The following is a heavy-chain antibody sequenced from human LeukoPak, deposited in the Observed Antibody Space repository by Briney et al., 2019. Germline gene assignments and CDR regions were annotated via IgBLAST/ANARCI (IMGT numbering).Heavy chain of an antibody. CDR1: GFTFSSYA. V-gene: IGHV3-23*01. Sequence: PGGSLRLSCAAFGFTFSSYAMSWVRQAPGKGLEWVSATSGSGVSTYYADSVKGRFTISRDNSKNTLYLQMNSLRAEDTAVYYCGEQLVPKIRGQGTLVTVSS. J-gene: IGHJ4*02. CDR2: TSGSGVST. CDR3: GEQLVPKI. D-gene: IGHD6-13*01.